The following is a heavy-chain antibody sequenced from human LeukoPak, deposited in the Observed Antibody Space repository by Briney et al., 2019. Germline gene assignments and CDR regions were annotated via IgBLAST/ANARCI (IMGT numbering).Heavy chain of an antibody. CDR1: GGIFSRHT. J-gene: IGHJ4*02. V-gene: IGHV1-69*13. D-gene: IGHD4/OR15-4a*01. Sequence: GASVKVSCKASGGIFSRHTISWVRQSPGQGLEWMGGITPMFGTSNYAQKFQGRVTITADESTSTAYMELSSLRSEDTAVYYCARGESDYGSNYWGQGTLVTVSS. CDR2: ITPMFGTS. CDR3: ARGESDYGSNY.